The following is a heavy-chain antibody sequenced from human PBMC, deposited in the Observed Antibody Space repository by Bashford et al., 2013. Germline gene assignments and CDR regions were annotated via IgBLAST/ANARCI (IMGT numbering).Heavy chain of an antibody. CDR2: IVVLLGTA. D-gene: IGHD2-15*01. Sequence: SVKVSCKLSGGTFNSYTIAWVRQAPGQGPEWMGSIVVLLGTANYAQKFQGRVTITADTSTSTVYMDLSSLRSEDTAVYYCARETSNYCSGDTCYSQVFDPWGQGTLVTVSS. CDR3: ARETSNYCSGDTCYSQVFDP. J-gene: IGHJ5*02. CDR1: GGTFNSYT. V-gene: IGHV1-69*08.